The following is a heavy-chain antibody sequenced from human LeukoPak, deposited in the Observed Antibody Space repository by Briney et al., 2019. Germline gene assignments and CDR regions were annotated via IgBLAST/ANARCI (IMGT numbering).Heavy chain of an antibody. CDR1: GYTFTSYG. CDR3: AREREYGSGSYYPYYYYYMDV. CDR2: ISAYNGNT. Sequence: ASVKVSCKASGYTFTSYGISWVRQAPGQGLEWMGWISAYNGNTNYAQKLQGRVTMTTDTSTSTAYMELRSLRSDDTAVYYCAREREYGSGSYYPYYYYYMDVWGKGTTVTVSS. V-gene: IGHV1-18*01. D-gene: IGHD3-10*01. J-gene: IGHJ6*03.